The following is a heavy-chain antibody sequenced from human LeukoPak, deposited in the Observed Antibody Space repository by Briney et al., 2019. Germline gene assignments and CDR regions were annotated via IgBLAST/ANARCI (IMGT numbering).Heavy chain of an antibody. Sequence: PGGSLRLSCAASGFTFSSYAMSWVRQAPGKGLEWVSAISGSGAVTYYADSVKGRFTISRDNSKNTLYLQMNSLRAEDTAVHYCAKGSSYSSSWRFDYWGQGTLVTVSS. CDR2: ISGSGAVT. CDR3: AKGSSYSSSWRFDY. V-gene: IGHV3-23*01. D-gene: IGHD6-13*01. J-gene: IGHJ4*02. CDR1: GFTFSSYA.